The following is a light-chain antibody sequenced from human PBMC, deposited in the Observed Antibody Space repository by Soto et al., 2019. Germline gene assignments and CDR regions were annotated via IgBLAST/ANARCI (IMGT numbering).Light chain of an antibody. CDR2: LNSDGSH. CDR3: QTWGTGIHVV. CDR1: SGHRSYA. Sequence: QSVLTQSPSASASLGASVKLTCTLSSGHRSYAIAWHQQQPEKGPRFSMKLNSDGSHRKGDGIPDRFSGSSSGAERYLTISSLQSEDEADYYCQTWGTGIHVVFGGGTKLTVL. V-gene: IGLV4-69*01. J-gene: IGLJ2*01.